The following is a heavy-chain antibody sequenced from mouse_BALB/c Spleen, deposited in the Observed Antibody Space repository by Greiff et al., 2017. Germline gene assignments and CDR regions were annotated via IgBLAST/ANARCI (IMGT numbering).Heavy chain of an antibody. CDR1: GYSITSDYA. D-gene: IGHD2-4*01. V-gene: IGHV3-2*02. J-gene: IGHJ3*01. CDR3: AEYDYDGACFAY. Sequence: EVHLVESGPGLVKPSQSLSLTCTVTGYSITSDYAWNWIRQFPGNKLEWMGYISYSGSTSYNPSLKSRTSITRDTSKNQFFLQLNSVTTEDTATYYCAEYDYDGACFAYWGQGTLVTVSA. CDR2: ISYSGST.